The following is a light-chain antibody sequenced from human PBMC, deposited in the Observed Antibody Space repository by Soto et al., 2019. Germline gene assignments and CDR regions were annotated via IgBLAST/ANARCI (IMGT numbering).Light chain of an antibody. J-gene: IGKJ1*01. CDR1: QSISNNY. CDR3: QQYAASPRT. V-gene: IGKV3-20*01. CDR2: GAS. Sequence: IVLTQSPGTLSLSPGERATLSCRASQSISNNYLAWYQQTPGQAPSLLIYGASSRATGIPDRFSGSGSATDFTLTISRLEPEDFAVDYCQQYAASPRTFGQGTKVDI.